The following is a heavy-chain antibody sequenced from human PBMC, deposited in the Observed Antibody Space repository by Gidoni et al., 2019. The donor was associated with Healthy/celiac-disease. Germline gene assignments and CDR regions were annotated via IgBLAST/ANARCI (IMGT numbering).Heavy chain of an antibody. CDR2: IKSKTDGGTT. D-gene: IGHD5-18*01. Sequence: LVKPGGSLRLSCAASGFTFSNAWMSWVRQAPGKGLEWVGRIKSKTDGGTTDYAAPVKGRFTISRDDSKNTLYLQMNSLKTEDTAVYYCTTSFVEYSYGYAERTTYYFDYWGQGTLVTVSS. CDR3: TTSFVEYSYGYAERTTYYFDY. V-gene: IGHV3-15*02. J-gene: IGHJ4*02. CDR1: GFTFSNAW.